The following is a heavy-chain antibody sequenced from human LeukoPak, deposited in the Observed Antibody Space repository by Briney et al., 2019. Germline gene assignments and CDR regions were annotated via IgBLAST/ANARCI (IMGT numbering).Heavy chain of an antibody. D-gene: IGHD2-2*01. V-gene: IGHV3-21*01. J-gene: IGHJ5*02. Sequence: AGGSLRLSCAASGFTFSRYSMNWVRQAAGKGLEWVSSISSSSSYIYYAESVKGRFTISRDNAKTSLYLQMNSLRAEDTAVYYCASDGVPAEGFWFDPWGQGTLVTVSS. CDR1: GFTFSRYS. CDR2: ISSSSSYI. CDR3: ASDGVPAEGFWFDP.